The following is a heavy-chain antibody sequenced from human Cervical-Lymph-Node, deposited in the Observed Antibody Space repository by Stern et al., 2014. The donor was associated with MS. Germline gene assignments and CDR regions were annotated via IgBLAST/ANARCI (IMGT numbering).Heavy chain of an antibody. CDR1: GFTVGNNY. J-gene: IGHJ4*02. CDR2: MYSSGGT. D-gene: IGHD3-16*01. Sequence: EMQLVESGGDLVQPGGSLRLSCAVSGFTVGNNYISWVRQAPGKGLEWVSVMYSSGGTVYADSVKGRFTISRDNSKNTVHLQMNSLRTEDTAVYYCARLDYPGKTYYWGQGTLVTVSS. V-gene: IGHV3-66*02. CDR3: ARLDYPGKTYY.